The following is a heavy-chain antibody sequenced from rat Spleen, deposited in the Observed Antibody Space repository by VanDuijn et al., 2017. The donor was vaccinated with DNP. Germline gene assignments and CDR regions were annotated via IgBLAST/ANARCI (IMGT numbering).Heavy chain of an antibody. CDR3: ATGAYYFDS. CDR1: GFTFNNYW. V-gene: IGHV5-31*01. Sequence: EVQLVESGGGLVRPGRSLKVSCVVSGFTFNNYWMTWIRQVPGKGLEWVASITTSGDSTSSPDSVKGRFTISRDNAKSTLYLQLDSLRSEDTATYFCATGAYYFDSWGQGVMVTVSS. J-gene: IGHJ2*01. CDR2: ITTSGDST.